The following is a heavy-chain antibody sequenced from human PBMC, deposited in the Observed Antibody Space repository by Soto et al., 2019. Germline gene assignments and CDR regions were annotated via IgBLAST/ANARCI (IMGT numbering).Heavy chain of an antibody. CDR3: ARRASRHLDY. J-gene: IGHJ4*02. CDR1: GYTFNLHA. Sequence: ASVKVSCKASGYTFNLHAIHWVRQAPGQRLEWMGYINTGNGNTKYSDNLQGRITISRDTSATTAYVELRSLRSEDTAVYYCARRASRHLDYWGQGTLVTVSS. CDR2: INTGNGNT. D-gene: IGHD6-13*01. V-gene: IGHV1-3*04.